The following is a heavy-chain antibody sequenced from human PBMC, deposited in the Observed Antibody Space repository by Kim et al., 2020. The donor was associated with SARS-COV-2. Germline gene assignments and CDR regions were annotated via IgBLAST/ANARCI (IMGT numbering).Heavy chain of an antibody. Sequence: SETLSLTCAVYGGSFSGYYWSWIRQPPGKGLEWIGEINHSGSTNYNPSLKSRVTISVDTSKNQFSLKLSSVTAADTAVYYCARGGIVVVTAIPDRWFDYCGQGTLVTVSS. V-gene: IGHV4-34*01. CDR1: GGSFSGYY. CDR3: ARGGIVVVTAIPDRWFDY. J-gene: IGHJ4*02. D-gene: IGHD2-21*02. CDR2: INHSGST.